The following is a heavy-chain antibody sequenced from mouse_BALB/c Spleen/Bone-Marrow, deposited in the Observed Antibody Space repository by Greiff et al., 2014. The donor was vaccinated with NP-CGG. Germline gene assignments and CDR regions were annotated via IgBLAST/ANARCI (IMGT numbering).Heavy chain of an antibody. J-gene: IGHJ1*01. D-gene: IGHD1-2*01. V-gene: IGHV14-3*02. CDR2: IDPANGYS. Sequence: VQLKESGAELVKPGASVKLSCIASGFNIKDTYMHWVKQRPEQGLEWIGRIDPANGYSIYDPKFQGKATITADATSNTAHLQLSSLTSEDTAVYYCALITTATFSYWYFDVWGAGTTVTVSS. CDR1: GFNIKDTY. CDR3: ALITTATFSYWYFDV.